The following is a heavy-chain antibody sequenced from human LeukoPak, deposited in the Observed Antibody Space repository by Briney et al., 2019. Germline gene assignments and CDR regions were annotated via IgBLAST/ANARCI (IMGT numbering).Heavy chain of an antibody. V-gene: IGHV3-66*01. J-gene: IGHJ5*02. Sequence: GGSLRLSCAASGFTVSSNYMSWVRQAPGKGLEWVSVIYSGGSTYYADSVKGRFTISRDNSKNTLYLQMNSLRAEDTAVYYCARVLYSGSYYESSWFDPWGQGTLVTVSS. CDR3: ARVLYSGSYYESSWFDP. CDR1: GFTVSSNY. D-gene: IGHD1-26*01. CDR2: IYSGGST.